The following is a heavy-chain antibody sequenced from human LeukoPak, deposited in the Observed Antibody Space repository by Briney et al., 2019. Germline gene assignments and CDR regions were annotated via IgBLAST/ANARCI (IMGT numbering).Heavy chain of an antibody. CDR1: GFRFSDYS. CDR2: ILNTGTLI. CDR3: ARARQQLVQSGLDP. J-gene: IGHJ5*02. Sequence: PGGSLRLSCATSGFRFSDYSMNWVRQAPGKGLEWISYILNTGTLINYADSVKGRFTISRDNAKNSLYLQMDSLRAEDTAVYYCARARQQLVQSGLDPWGQGTLVTVSS. V-gene: IGHV3-21*05. D-gene: IGHD6-13*01.